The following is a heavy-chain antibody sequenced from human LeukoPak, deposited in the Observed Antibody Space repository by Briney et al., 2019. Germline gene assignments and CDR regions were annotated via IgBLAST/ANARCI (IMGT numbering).Heavy chain of an antibody. CDR3: ARDSRDPCVRSYYYRDV. D-gene: IGHD3-10*01. Sequence: GGSLRLSCAASGFTFSDYYMSWLRQAPGKGLEWVSYISSSGSTIYYADSVKGRFTISRDNAKNSLYLQMNSLRADDTAVYYCARDSRDPCVRSYYYRDVWGKGTTVTVSS. CDR2: ISSSGSTI. CDR1: GFTFSDYY. V-gene: IGHV3-11*04. J-gene: IGHJ6*03.